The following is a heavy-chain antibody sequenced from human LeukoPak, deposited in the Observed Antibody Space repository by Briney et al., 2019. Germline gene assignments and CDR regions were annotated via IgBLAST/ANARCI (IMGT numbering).Heavy chain of an antibody. V-gene: IGHV4-4*07. Sequence: SETLSLTCTVSGGSISSYYWSWIRQTPGKGLEWIGRIYTSGSTNYSPSLKSRVTMSVDTSKNQFSLQLRSLTAADTAVYYCARGGGCSDTSCYNFDYWGQGTLVTVSS. J-gene: IGHJ4*02. CDR2: IYTSGST. CDR3: ARGGGCSDTSCYNFDY. D-gene: IGHD2-2*02. CDR1: GGSISSYY.